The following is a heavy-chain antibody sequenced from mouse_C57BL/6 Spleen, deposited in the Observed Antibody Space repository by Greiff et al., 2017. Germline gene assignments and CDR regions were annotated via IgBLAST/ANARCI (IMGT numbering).Heavy chain of an antibody. CDR3: AFYAMDY. V-gene: IGHV5-9*01. CDR2: ISGGGGNT. J-gene: IGHJ4*01. CDR1: GFSFSSYT. Sequence: DVMLVESGGGLVKPGGSLKLSCAVSGFSFSSYTMSWVRQTPEKRLEWVATISGGGGNTYSPESVKGRFTISRDNAKNTLYLKMSSRRAEDTVLYYCAFYAMDYWGQGTSGTVSS.